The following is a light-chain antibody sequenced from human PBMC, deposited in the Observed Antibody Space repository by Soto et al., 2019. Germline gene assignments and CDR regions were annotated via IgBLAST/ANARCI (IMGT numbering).Light chain of an antibody. V-gene: IGKV1-5*03. CDR2: KAA. CDR1: QSISNW. J-gene: IGKJ1*01. Sequence: DIQMTQSPSTLSASVGDRVTITCRASQSISNWLAWYQQKPGKAPKLLIYKAASLESGVPSRFSGSGSGTEFTLSISSRQPDDFATYYCQRYDSFPRTFGQGNKVEIK. CDR3: QRYDSFPRT.